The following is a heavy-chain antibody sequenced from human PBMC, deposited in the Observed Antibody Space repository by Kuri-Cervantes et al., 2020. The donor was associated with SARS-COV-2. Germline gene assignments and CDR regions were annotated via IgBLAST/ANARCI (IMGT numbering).Heavy chain of an antibody. Sequence: SVKVSCKASGGTLSTYTVTWVRQAPGQGLEWMGRIIPVLRVENYAQKFQGRVTITADKSTNTAYMELTSLRSEDTAVYYCARDSEFTRDAFEIWGQGTMVTVSS. CDR2: IIPVLRVE. CDR1: GGTLSTYT. V-gene: IGHV1-69*04. J-gene: IGHJ3*02. CDR3: ARDSEFTRDAFEI.